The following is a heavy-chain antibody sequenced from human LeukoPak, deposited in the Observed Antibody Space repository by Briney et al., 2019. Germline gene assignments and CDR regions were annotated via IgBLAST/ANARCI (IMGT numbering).Heavy chain of an antibody. D-gene: IGHD6-13*01. J-gene: IGHJ5*01. V-gene: IGHV4-39*01. CDR1: GGSISSSSYY. CDR3: ARRGIAAAANWFDP. CDR2: IYYSGST. Sequence: PSETLSLTCTVSGGSISSSSYYWGWIRQPPGKGLEWIGSIYYSGSTYYNPSLKSRVTILVDTSKNQFSLKLTSVTAADTAVYYCARRGIAAAANWFDPWGQGTLVTVSS.